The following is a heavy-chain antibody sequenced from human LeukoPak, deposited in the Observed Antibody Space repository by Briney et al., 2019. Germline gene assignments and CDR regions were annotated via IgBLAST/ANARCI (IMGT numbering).Heavy chain of an antibody. CDR1: GFTFSNSS. CDR2: ISSSSDYI. V-gene: IGHV3-21*01. J-gene: IGHJ4*02. CDR3: AKKPTGYSSSWYPTQNDY. Sequence: GSLRLSCAASGFTFSNSSMNWVRQAPGKGLEWVSSISSSSDYIYDADSVKGRFTISRDNAKNSLYLQMNSLRAEDTAVYYCAKKPTGYSSSWYPTQNDYWGQGTLVTVSS. D-gene: IGHD6-13*01.